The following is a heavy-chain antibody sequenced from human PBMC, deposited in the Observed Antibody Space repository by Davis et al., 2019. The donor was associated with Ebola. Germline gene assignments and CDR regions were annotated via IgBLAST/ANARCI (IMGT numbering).Heavy chain of an antibody. D-gene: IGHD2-15*01. Sequence: PVKVSCKASGYTFTSYGISWVRQAPGQGLEWMGGIIPIFGTANYAQKFQGRVTITADESTSTAYMELSSLRSEDTAVYYCARGEMTQYCSGGSCYDHGMDVWGQGTTVTVSS. V-gene: IGHV1-69*13. CDR3: ARGEMTQYCSGGSCYDHGMDV. CDR1: GYTFTSYG. CDR2: IIPIFGTA. J-gene: IGHJ6*02.